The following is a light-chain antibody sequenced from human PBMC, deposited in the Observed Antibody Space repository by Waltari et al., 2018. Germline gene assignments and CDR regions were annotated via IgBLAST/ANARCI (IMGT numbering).Light chain of an antibody. Sequence: DIVMTQSPDSLAVSLGERATINSNSSQSVFYSSNNKNYLAWYQQKPGQPPRLLIYWASTRESGVPDRFSGSGSGTDFTLTISSLQAEDVALYYCQQYYSTPQAFGQGTKVEI. CDR3: QQYYSTPQA. J-gene: IGKJ1*01. V-gene: IGKV4-1*01. CDR1: QSVFYSSNNKNY. CDR2: WAS.